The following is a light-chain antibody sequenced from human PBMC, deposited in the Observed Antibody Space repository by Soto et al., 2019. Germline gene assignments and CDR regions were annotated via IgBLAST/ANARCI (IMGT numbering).Light chain of an antibody. J-gene: IGKJ1*01. V-gene: IGKV1-39*01. Sequence: DIQINQSPSSLSASVGDRVTITCRASQSIASYLNWYQQKPGKAPKLLIYDASSLQSGVPSRFSGSGSGTDFALTISSLKPEDFATYDCLQHKSYPWTVGQGTKVEI. CDR3: LQHKSYPWT. CDR2: DAS. CDR1: QSIASY.